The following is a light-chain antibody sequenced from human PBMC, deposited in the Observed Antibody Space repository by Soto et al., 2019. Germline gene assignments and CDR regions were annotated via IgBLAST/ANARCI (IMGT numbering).Light chain of an antibody. J-gene: IGLJ2*01. CDR1: SSDVGGYNY. V-gene: IGLV2-14*01. CDR2: DVN. Sequence: QSVLTQPASVSGSPGQSITISCTGTSSDVGGYNYVSWYQQYPGKAPKLMIYDVNNRPSGVSNRFSGSKSGNMASLTISGLQAEDEADYYCSSYTSSSTPVVFGGGTKLTVL. CDR3: SSYTSSSTPVV.